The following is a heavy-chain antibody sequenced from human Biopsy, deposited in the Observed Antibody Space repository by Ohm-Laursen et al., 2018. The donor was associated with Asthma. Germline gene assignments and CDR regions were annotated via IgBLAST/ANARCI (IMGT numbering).Heavy chain of an antibody. D-gene: IGHD4-17*01. CDR2: VIPIYGTT. Sequence: SVKVSCKAHGDILSSFGIKWVRKAPRQGLEWMGGVIPIYGTTHTAQKFQGRVTITADESTSTAYMELTSLRKEDTAVYYCARGGYYGDRRYHNGLDVWGQGTTVTVSS. CDR1: GDILSSFG. J-gene: IGHJ6*02. V-gene: IGHV1-69*13. CDR3: ARGGYYGDRRYHNGLDV.